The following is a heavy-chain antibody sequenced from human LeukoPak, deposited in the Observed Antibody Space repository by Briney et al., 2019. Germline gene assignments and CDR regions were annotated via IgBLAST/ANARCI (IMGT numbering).Heavy chain of an antibody. Sequence: GGSLRLSCAASGFSFRSFWMSWVRQAPGRGLEWVASIKEDGSDKYYVESVKGRFTISRENARNSLYLQMNSLRAEDTAVYYCARVLWFGGIYYFDYWGQGTLVTVSS. CDR3: ARVLWFGGIYYFDY. D-gene: IGHD3-10*01. CDR1: GFSFRSFW. V-gene: IGHV3-7*04. J-gene: IGHJ4*02. CDR2: IKEDGSDK.